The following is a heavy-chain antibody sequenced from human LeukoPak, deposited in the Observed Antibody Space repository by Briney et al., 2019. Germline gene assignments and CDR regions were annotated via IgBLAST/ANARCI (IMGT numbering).Heavy chain of an antibody. D-gene: IGHD3-16*01. CDR2: ISPDGTTT. Sequence: GGSLRLSWAAAGFTFTKYWIHWLRQVPGEGPMWVSRISPDGTTTHFADSVEGRFALSRDNAENTVYLQMNSLGAEDRAVYYWARGFMIGDSFFRYLEYSGERALVTISS. V-gene: IGHV3-74*01. CDR3: ARGFMIGDSFFRYLEY. J-gene: IGHJ4*02. CDR1: GFTFTKYW.